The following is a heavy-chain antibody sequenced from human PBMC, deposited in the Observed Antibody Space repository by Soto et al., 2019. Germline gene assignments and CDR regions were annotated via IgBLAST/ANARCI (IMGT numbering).Heavy chain of an antibody. CDR3: ARATSIVAVFGRYYFDF. D-gene: IGHD5-12*01. J-gene: IGHJ4*02. Sequence: QVQLQESGPGLVKPSASLSLTCTVSGGSINGYYWRWIRQPPGEGLEWSGYVYYSGSTNYNPSLKPRVTMSADTSKNQFYLKLTSVTAADTAVYYCARATSIVAVFGRYYFDFWGQGTLATVSS. CDR2: VYYSGST. CDR1: GGSINGYY. V-gene: IGHV4-59*01.